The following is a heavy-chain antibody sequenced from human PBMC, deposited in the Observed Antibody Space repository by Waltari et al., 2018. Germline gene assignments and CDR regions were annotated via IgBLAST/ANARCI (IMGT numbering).Heavy chain of an antibody. Sequence: QVHLVQSGAEVKKPGSSVKVSCKASGGTFGRYAITWGRQAPGQGLEWMGGRIPIFGAPNYAQRFQGRVTITADESTSTVYMELSSLKSEDTALYFCARRQLGGPLDPWGQGTLVTVSS. J-gene: IGHJ5*02. D-gene: IGHD1-1*01. V-gene: IGHV1-69*12. CDR3: ARRQLGGPLDP. CDR1: GGTFGRYA. CDR2: RIPIFGAP.